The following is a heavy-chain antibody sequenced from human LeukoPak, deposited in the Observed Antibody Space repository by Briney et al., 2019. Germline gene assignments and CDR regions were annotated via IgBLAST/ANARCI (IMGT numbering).Heavy chain of an antibody. J-gene: IGHJ4*02. Sequence: GGSLRLSSAASGFTFSNDWMIWVRQAPGKGLEWVANINQYESEKNYVDSVRGRFTISRDNAKSSLYLHMSSLRAEDTAVYYCARDRGRLAFDYWGQGTLVTVSS. CDR2: INQYESEK. CDR1: GFTFSNDW. CDR3: ARDRGRLAFDY. V-gene: IGHV3-7*01.